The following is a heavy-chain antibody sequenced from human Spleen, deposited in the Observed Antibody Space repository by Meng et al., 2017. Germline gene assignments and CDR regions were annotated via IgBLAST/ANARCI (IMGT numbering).Heavy chain of an antibody. D-gene: IGHD3-22*01. CDR2: ISWDGGST. CDR3: AKDSSGFLDYYGMDV. J-gene: IGHJ6*02. V-gene: IGHV3-43*01. CDR1: GFTFDDYT. Sequence: LSLTCAASGFTFDDYTMHWVRQAPGKGLEWVSLISWDGGSTYYADSVKGRFTISRDNSKNSLYLQMNSLRTEDTALYYCAKDSSGFLDYYGMDVWGQGTTVTVSS.